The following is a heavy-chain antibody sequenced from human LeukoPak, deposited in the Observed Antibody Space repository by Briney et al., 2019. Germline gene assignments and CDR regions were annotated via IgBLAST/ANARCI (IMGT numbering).Heavy chain of an antibody. V-gene: IGHV1-46*01. CDR1: GYTFTSYY. CDR2: INPSGGST. D-gene: IGHD3-9*01. CDR3: ARRRLTGYSDY. J-gene: IGHJ4*02. Sequence: ASVKVSCKASGYTFTSYYMHWVRQAPGQGLEWMGIINPSGGSTSYAQKFQGRVTMTRDMSTSTAYMELSSLRSEDTAVYYCARRRLTGYSDYWGQGTLVTVSS.